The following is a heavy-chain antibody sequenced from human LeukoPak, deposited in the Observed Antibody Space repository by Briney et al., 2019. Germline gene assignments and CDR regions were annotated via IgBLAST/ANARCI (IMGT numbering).Heavy chain of an antibody. CDR1: GGTFSSYA. V-gene: IGHV1-69*05. CDR3: ARSRSDFWSGSFYYYYYMDV. Sequence: SVKVSCKASGGTFSSYAISWVRQAPGQGLEWMGGIIPILGTANYAQKFQGRVTITTDESTSTAYMELSSLRSEDTAVYYCARSRSDFWSGSFYYYYYMDVWGKGTTVTVSS. D-gene: IGHD3-3*01. J-gene: IGHJ6*03. CDR2: IIPILGTA.